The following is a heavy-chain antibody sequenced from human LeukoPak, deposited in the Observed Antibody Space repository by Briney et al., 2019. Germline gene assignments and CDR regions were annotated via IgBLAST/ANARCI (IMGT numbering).Heavy chain of an antibody. J-gene: IGHJ4*02. CDR2: ILTVFGTT. D-gene: IGHD4-17*01. Sequence: ASVKVSRKASGDTFKNYAISWVRQAPGQGLEWMGGILTVFGTTNYEQKFQGRVTITTDESTSTAYMELSSLTSEDTAVYYCARSKSVAYGFDYWGQGTLVIVSS. CDR1: GDTFKNYA. CDR3: ARSKSVAYGFDY. V-gene: IGHV1-69*05.